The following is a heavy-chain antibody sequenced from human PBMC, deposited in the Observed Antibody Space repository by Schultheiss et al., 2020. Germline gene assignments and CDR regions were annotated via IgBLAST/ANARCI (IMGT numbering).Heavy chain of an antibody. D-gene: IGHD2-2*01. J-gene: IGHJ5*02. CDR1: GGSVSSGSYY. CDR3: ATTLPTASDNNWFDP. V-gene: IGHV4-61*01. CDR2: IYYSGST. Sequence: SETLSLTCTVSGGSVSSGSYYWSWIRQSPGKGLEWIGYIYYSGSTNYNPSLKSRVTISVDTSKNQFSLKLSSVTAADTAVYYCATTLPTASDNNWFDPWGQGTLVTVSS.